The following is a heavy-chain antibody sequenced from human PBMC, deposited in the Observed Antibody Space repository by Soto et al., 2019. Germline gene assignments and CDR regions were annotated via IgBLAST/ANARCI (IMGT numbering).Heavy chain of an antibody. J-gene: IGHJ4*02. CDR2: IYYSGST. V-gene: IGHV4-59*01. D-gene: IGHD2-15*01. Sequence: QVQLQESGPGLVKPSETLSLTCTVSGGSISSYYWSWIRQPPGKGPEWIGYIYYSGSTNYNPSLKSRVTISVDTSKNQFSLKLSSVTAADTAVYYCARTAATLYYFDHWGQGTLVTVSS. CDR3: ARTAATLYYFDH. CDR1: GGSISSYY.